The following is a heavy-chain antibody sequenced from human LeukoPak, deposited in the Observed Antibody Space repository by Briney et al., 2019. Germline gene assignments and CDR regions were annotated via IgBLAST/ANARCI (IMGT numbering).Heavy chain of an antibody. Sequence: SVKVSCKASGGTFSSYAISWVRQAPGQGLEWMGGIIPIFGTANYAQEFQGRVTITADESTSTAYMELSSLRSEDTAVYYCARFIRGTGTGDFDYWGQGTLVTVSS. CDR2: IIPIFGTA. CDR3: ARFIRGTGTGDFDY. J-gene: IGHJ4*02. CDR1: GGTFSSYA. D-gene: IGHD7-27*01. V-gene: IGHV1-69*13.